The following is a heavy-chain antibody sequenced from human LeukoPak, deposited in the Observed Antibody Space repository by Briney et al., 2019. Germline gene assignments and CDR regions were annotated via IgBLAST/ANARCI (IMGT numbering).Heavy chain of an antibody. CDR2: ISSNGGST. CDR1: GFTFSSYA. D-gene: IGHD2-2*02. J-gene: IGHJ6*04. V-gene: IGHV3-64D*06. Sequence: GGSLSLSCSASGFTFSSYAMHWVRQTPGKGLEYVSAISSNGGSTYYADSVKGRFTIPRDNSKNTLYLQMSSLRAEDTAVYYCVKEWYCSSTSCYIMDVWGKGTTVTVSS. CDR3: VKEWYCSSTSCYIMDV.